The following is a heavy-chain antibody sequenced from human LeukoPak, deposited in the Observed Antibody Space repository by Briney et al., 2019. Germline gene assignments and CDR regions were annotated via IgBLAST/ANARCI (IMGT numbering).Heavy chain of an antibody. D-gene: IGHD3-10*01. V-gene: IGHV3-23*01. J-gene: IGHJ4*02. Sequence: PGGSLRLSCAASGFTVSSNYMSWVRQAPGKGLEWVSAISGSGGSTYYADSVKGRFTISRDNSKNTLYLQMNSLRAEDTAVYYCAKDLVPTYYYGSGSYPSFDYWGQGTLVTVSS. CDR1: GFTVSSNY. CDR3: AKDLVPTYYYGSGSYPSFDY. CDR2: ISGSGGST.